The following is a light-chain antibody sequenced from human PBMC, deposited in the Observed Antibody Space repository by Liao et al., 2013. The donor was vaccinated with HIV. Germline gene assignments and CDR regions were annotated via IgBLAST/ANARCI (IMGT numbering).Light chain of an antibody. CDR3: QVWDSNSEV. Sequence: SYVLTQPSSLSVAPGKTARMTCGGNSIGSKIVHWYQQRPGRAPVLVIYNDDNRPSGIPERFSGSNSGNTATLTISRVEAGDEADYYCQVWDSNSEVFGTGTKVTVL. J-gene: IGLJ1*01. CDR2: NDD. CDR1: SIGSKI. V-gene: IGLV3-21*01.